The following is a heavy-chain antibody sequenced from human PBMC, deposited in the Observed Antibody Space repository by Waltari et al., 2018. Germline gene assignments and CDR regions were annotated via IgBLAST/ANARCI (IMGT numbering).Heavy chain of an antibody. Sequence: QVQLVQSGAEVKKPGASVKVSCKASGYTFTSYAMHWVRQAPGQRLEWMGWINAGNGNTKYSQKFTGRVTITRDTSASTAYMELSSLRSEDTAVYYCARHYYDSSGYYPRFWYFDLWGRGTLVTVSS. V-gene: IGHV1-3*01. CDR3: ARHYYDSSGYYPRFWYFDL. D-gene: IGHD3-22*01. CDR2: INAGNGNT. J-gene: IGHJ2*01. CDR1: GYTFTSYA.